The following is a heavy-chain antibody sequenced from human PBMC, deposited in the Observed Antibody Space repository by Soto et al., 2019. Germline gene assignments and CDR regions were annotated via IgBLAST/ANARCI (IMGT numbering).Heavy chain of an antibody. V-gene: IGHV4-34*01. CDR3: ARGGGPDTAMVENWFDP. CDR2: INHSGST. J-gene: IGHJ5*02. Sequence: ETLSLTCAVYGGSFSGYYWSWIRQPPGKGLEWIGEINHSGSTNYNPSLKSRVTISVDTSKNQFSLKLSSVTAADTAVYYCARGGGPDTAMVENWFDPWGQGTLVTVSS. CDR1: GGSFSGYY. D-gene: IGHD5-18*01.